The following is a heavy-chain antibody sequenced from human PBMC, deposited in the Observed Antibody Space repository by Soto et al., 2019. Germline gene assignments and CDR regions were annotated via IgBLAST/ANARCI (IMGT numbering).Heavy chain of an antibody. D-gene: IGHD6-13*01. CDR3: ARLSNSWQYYYYYMDV. CDR1: GGSISTHY. Sequence: SETLSLTCTVSGGSISTHYWGWIRQPPGKGLEWIGYIYYRGSTNYNSSLKSRVTISIDTSKNQFSLELSSVTAADTAVYYCARLSNSWQYYYYYMDVWGKGTTVTVS. V-gene: IGHV4-59*08. CDR2: IYYRGST. J-gene: IGHJ6*03.